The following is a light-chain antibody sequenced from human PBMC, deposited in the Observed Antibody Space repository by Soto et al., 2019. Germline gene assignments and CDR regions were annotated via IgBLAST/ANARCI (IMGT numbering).Light chain of an antibody. Sequence: DIQMTQSPSSLSASLVDRVTITCRASQDISTYLNWYQQKPGKAPNLLIYTVPNLETGVPSRFSGSGSGTVFTLTISALQPEDIATYYCQQYNSLPYTFGQGTRLEIE. CDR2: TVP. J-gene: IGKJ2*01. CDR3: QQYNSLPYT. V-gene: IGKV1-33*01. CDR1: QDISTY.